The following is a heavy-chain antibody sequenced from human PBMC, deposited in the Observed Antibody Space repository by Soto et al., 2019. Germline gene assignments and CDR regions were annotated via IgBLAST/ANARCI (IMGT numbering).Heavy chain of an antibody. D-gene: IGHD6-19*01. V-gene: IGHV4-39*01. J-gene: IGHJ4*02. CDR2: IYYSGST. Sequence: SETLSLTCTVSGGAISSSSYYWGWIRQPPGKGLEWIGSIYYSGSTYYNPSLKSRVTISVDTSKNQFSLKLSSVTAADTAVYYCARHIAIAVADYWGQGTLVTVSS. CDR1: GGAISSSSYY. CDR3: ARHIAIAVADY.